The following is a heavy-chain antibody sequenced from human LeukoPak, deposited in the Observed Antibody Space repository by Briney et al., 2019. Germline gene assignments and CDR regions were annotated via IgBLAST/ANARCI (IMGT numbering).Heavy chain of an antibody. CDR1: GGSISSGGYY. J-gene: IGHJ6*03. V-gene: IGHV4-31*03. Sequence: SQTLSLTCTVSGGSISSGGYYWSWIRQHPGKGLEWIGYIYYSGSTYYNPSLKSRVTISVDTSKNQFSLKLSSATAADTAVYYCARGTTVEPPYYYYMDVWGKGTTVTVSS. CDR2: IYYSGST. CDR3: ARGTTVEPPYYYYMDV. D-gene: IGHD4-23*01.